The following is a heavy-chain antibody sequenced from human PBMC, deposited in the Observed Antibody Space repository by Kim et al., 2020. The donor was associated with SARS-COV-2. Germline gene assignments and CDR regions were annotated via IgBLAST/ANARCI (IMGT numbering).Heavy chain of an antibody. CDR2: INHSGST. Sequence: SETLSLTCAVFGGSFSGYYWSWIRQPPGKGLEWIGEINHSGSTNYNPSLKSRVTISVDTSKNQFSLKLSSVTAADTAVYYCARGRTELLWFGELLYLERNWFDPWGQGTLVTVSS. J-gene: IGHJ5*02. CDR1: GGSFSGYY. V-gene: IGHV4-34*01. D-gene: IGHD3-10*01. CDR3: ARGRTELLWFGELLYLERNWFDP.